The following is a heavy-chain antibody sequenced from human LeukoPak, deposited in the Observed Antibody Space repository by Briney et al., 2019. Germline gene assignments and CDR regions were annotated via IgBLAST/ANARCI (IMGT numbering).Heavy chain of an antibody. Sequence: PPGTLSLTCAVSGGSISSDYWWSWVRQPPGKGLEYIGEIHYSGTTNYNPSLKSRVTISLDKSKNQFSLNLNSVTAADTAVFYCARGSHDTIRGVLDIWGQGTMVTVSS. CDR1: GGSISSDYW. CDR2: IHYSGTT. CDR3: ARGSHDTIRGVLDI. J-gene: IGHJ3*02. V-gene: IGHV4-4*03. D-gene: IGHD3-10*01.